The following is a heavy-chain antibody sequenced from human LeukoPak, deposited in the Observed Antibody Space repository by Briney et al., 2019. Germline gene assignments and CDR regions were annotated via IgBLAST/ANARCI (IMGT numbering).Heavy chain of an antibody. V-gene: IGHV1-46*01. J-gene: IGHJ4*02. CDR3: AREYDSSGYNSDY. Sequence: GAPVKGSCKASGYTFASYYMPWVGQAPGQRLEWMGIINPSGGSTSYAQKFQGRVTMTRDTSTSTVYMELSSLRSEDTAVYYCAREYDSSGYNSDYWGQGTLVTVSS. CDR2: INPSGGST. D-gene: IGHD3-22*01. CDR1: GYTFASYY.